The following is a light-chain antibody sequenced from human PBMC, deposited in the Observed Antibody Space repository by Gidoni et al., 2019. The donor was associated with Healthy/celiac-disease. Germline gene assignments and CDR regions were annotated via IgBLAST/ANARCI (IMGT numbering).Light chain of an antibody. CDR1: QDISNY. CDR3: QQYDNLIT. CDR2: DAS. V-gene: IGKV1-33*01. J-gene: IGKJ5*01. Sequence: DIQMPQSPSSLSASVGDRVTITCQASQDISNYLNWYQQKPGKAPKRLIYDASNLETGVPSRFSGSGSGTDFTITISSLQHEDIATYYCQQYDNLITFXXXTRLEIK.